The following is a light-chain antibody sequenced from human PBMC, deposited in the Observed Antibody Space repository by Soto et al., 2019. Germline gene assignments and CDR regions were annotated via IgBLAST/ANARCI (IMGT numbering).Light chain of an antibody. J-gene: IGKJ4*01. CDR1: QDIGSW. Sequence: DIQMTQSPSSVSASVGDRVIITCRASQDIGSWLGWYQQKPGKAPNLLIYTASALRAGVPSRFSGSESRTDFTLALSSLQPEDSATYFCLRTNSFPLTFGGGTKVEI. CDR3: LRTNSFPLT. CDR2: TAS. V-gene: IGKV1-12*01.